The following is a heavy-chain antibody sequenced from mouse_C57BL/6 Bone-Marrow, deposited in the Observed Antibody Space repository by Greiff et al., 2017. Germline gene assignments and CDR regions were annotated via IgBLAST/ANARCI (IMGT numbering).Heavy chain of an antibody. CDR3: ARPTVVATDY. V-gene: IGHV1-64*01. Sequence: VQLQQPGAELVKPGDSVKLSCKASGYTFTSYWMHWVKQRPGQGLEWIGMIHPNSGSTNYNEMFKSKATLTVDKSSSTAYMQPSSLTAEDSAVYYSARPTVVATDYWGQGTTLTVSS. CDR2: IHPNSGST. CDR1: GYTFTSYW. D-gene: IGHD1-1*01. J-gene: IGHJ2*01.